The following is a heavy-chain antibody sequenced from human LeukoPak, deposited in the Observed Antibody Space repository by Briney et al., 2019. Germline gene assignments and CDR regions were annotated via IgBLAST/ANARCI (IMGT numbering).Heavy chain of an antibody. V-gene: IGHV4-34*01. CDR3: AREGRLCVSSLCNWNYVVWFDP. CDR2: INHSGST. CDR1: GGSFSGYY. Sequence: SETLSLTCAVYGGSFSGYYWSWIRQPPGKGLEWIGEINHSGSTNYNPSLKSRVTISVDTSKNQFSLKLSSVTAADTAVYYCAREGRLCVSSLCNWNYVVWFDPWGQGTLVAVSS. D-gene: IGHD1-7*01. J-gene: IGHJ5*02.